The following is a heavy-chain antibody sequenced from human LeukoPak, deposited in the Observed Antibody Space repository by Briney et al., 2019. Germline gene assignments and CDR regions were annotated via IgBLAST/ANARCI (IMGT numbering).Heavy chain of an antibody. CDR2: IYHSGST. V-gene: IGHV4-30-2*01. D-gene: IGHD3-16*02. CDR3: ARGRQDDYVWGSYRFFFDY. CDR1: GGSISSGGYS. Sequence: SETLSLTCAVSGGSISSGGYSWSWLRQPPGKGLEWIGYIYHSGSTYYNPSLKSRVTISVDRSKNQFSPKLSSVTAADTAVYYCARGRQDDYVWGSYRFFFDYWGQGTLVTVSS. J-gene: IGHJ4*02.